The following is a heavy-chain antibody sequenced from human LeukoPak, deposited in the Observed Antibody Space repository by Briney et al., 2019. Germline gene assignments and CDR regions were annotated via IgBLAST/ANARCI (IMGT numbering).Heavy chain of an antibody. V-gene: IGHV3-11*01. D-gene: IGHD3-10*01. CDR1: GFIFSDYY. Sequence: GGSLRLSCAASGFIFSDYYMTWIRRAPGKGLEWVSYISSSGSITYYADSVKGRFTISRDNAKNSLYLEMNSLRDDDTAVYFCARTGGAGSPSDTWGQGTLVTVSS. J-gene: IGHJ5*02. CDR3: ARTGGAGSPSDT. CDR2: ISSSGSIT.